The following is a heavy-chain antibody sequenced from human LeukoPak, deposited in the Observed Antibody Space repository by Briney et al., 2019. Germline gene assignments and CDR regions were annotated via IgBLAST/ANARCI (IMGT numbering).Heavy chain of an antibody. CDR2: INWNGGST. CDR3: ARGVDLRAAPYDY. CDR1: GFTFSSYG. J-gene: IGHJ4*02. D-gene: IGHD3/OR15-3a*01. Sequence: GGSLRLSCAASGFTFSSYGMHWVRQAPGKGLEWVSGINWNGGSTGYADSVKGRFTISRDNAKNSLYLQMNSLRAEDTALYYCARGVDLRAAPYDYWGQGTLVTVSS. V-gene: IGHV3-20*04.